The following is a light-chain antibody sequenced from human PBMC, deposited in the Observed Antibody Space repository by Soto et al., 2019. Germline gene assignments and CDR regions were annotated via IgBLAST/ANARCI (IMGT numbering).Light chain of an antibody. V-gene: IGLV2-8*01. CDR3: SSYAGRNNVV. Sequence: QSVLTQPPSASGSPGQSVTISCTGTSSDVGGYDYVSWYQHHPGKAPKVMIYEVTKRPSGVPDRFSGSKSGNTASLTVSGLQAEDEAEYFCSSYAGRNNVVFGGGTQLTVL. J-gene: IGLJ2*01. CDR2: EVT. CDR1: SSDVGGYDY.